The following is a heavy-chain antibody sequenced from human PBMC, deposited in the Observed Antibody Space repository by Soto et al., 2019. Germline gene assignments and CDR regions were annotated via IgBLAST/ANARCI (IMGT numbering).Heavy chain of an antibody. CDR2: ISANNGNT. J-gene: IGHJ4*02. CDR3: ARGGGYCSGGNCYSLDY. CDR1: EGTFDSFS. Sequence: QVHLIQSGAEVTKPGSSVKVSCEASEGTFDSFSINWVRQAPGQGLEWMGGISANNGNTNYARKLQGRVTMTTDTSTSTAYMELRSLKSDDTAVYYCARGGGYCSGGNCYSLDYWGQGTLVSVSS. D-gene: IGHD2-15*01. V-gene: IGHV1-18*01.